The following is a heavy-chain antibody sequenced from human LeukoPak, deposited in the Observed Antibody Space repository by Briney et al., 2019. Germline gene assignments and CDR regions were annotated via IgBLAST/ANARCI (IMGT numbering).Heavy chain of an antibody. CDR2: IYTSGST. Sequence: SETLSLTCTVSGGSISSYYWSWIRQPAGKGLEWIGRIYTSGSTNYNPSLKSRVTMSVDTSKNQFSLKLSSVTAADTAVYYCARDRWVAVAPRVYYYYGMDVWGQGTTVTVSS. CDR1: GGSISSYY. CDR3: ARDRWVAVAPRVYYYYGMDV. V-gene: IGHV4-4*07. J-gene: IGHJ6*02. D-gene: IGHD6-19*01.